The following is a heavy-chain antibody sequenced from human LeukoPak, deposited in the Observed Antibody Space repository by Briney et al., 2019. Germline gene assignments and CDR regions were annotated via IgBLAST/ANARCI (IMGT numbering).Heavy chain of an antibody. J-gene: IGHJ5*02. CDR3: ARLKTGSGRGRWFDP. D-gene: IGHD3-10*01. Sequence: SETLSLTCTVSGGSISSYYWSWIRQPPGKGLEWIGYIYYSGSTNYNPSLKSRVTISVDTSKNQFSLKLSSVTAADTAVYYCARLKTGSGRGRWFDPWGQGTLVTVSS. CDR2: IYYSGST. V-gene: IGHV4-59*08. CDR1: GGSISSYY.